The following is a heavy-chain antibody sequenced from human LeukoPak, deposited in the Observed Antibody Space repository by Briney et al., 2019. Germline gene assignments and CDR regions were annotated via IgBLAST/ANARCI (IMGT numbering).Heavy chain of an antibody. CDR2: ISGSGGSI. Sequence: GGSLRLSCAASGFTFSSYAMSWVRQAPGKGLEWVSAISGSGGSIYYADSVKGRFTISRDNSKNTLYLQMNSLRAEDTAVYYCAKTPYYDSSGPAFFDYWGQGTLVTVSS. CDR3: AKTPYYDSSGPAFFDY. J-gene: IGHJ4*02. D-gene: IGHD3-22*01. V-gene: IGHV3-23*01. CDR1: GFTFSSYA.